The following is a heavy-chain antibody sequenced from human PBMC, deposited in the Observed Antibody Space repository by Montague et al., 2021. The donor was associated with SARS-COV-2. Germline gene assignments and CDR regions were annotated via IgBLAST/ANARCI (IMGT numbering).Heavy chain of an antibody. J-gene: IGHJ6*02. CDR3: ARATRITMIVVVQGYGMDV. Sequence: SETLSLTCTVSGGSISSSSYYWGWIRQPPGKGLEWIGSFHYSGSTYYNPSLKSRVIISVDTSKNQFSLKLSSVTAADTAVYYCARATRITMIVVVQGYGMDVWGQGTTVTVSS. V-gene: IGHV4-39*07. CDR1: GGSISSSSYY. D-gene: IGHD3-22*01. CDR2: FHYSGST.